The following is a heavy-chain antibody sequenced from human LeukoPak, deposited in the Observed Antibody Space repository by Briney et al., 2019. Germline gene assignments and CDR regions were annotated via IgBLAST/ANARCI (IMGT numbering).Heavy chain of an antibody. CDR3: ARVYYGGNSLTLDY. CDR2: ISSSGSTV. V-gene: IGHV3-48*02. J-gene: IGHJ4*02. Sequence: GGSLRLSCAASGFTFSSYGMNWVRQAPGKGLEWVSYISSSGSTVYYADSVKGRFTISRDNAKNSLYLQMSSLRDEDTAVYYCARVYYGGNSLTLDYWGQGTLVTVSS. D-gene: IGHD4-23*01. CDR1: GFTFSSYG.